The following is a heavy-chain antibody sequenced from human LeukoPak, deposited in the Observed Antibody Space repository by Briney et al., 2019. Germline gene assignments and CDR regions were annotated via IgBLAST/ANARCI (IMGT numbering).Heavy chain of an antibody. CDR2: IYYSGST. V-gene: IGHV4-59*01. Sequence: SETLSLTCTVSGGSISSYYWSWIRQPPGKGLEWIGYIYYSGSTNYNPSLESRVTISVDTSKNQFSLKLSSVTAADTAVYYCARAYSSSWYEGRWFDPWGQGTLVTVSS. J-gene: IGHJ5*02. CDR3: ARAYSSSWYEGRWFDP. D-gene: IGHD6-13*01. CDR1: GGSISSYY.